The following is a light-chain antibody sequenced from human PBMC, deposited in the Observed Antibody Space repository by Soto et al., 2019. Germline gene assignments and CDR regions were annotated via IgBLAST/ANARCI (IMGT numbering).Light chain of an antibody. J-gene: IGKJ5*01. CDR3: QQRSNWPPIT. CDR1: PSISSY. V-gene: IGKV3-11*01. CDR2: DAS. Sequence: VVVTHSPATLSFSPGDIATLSFRASPSISSYLAWYQQKPGQAPRLLIYDASNRATGIPARFSGSGSGTDFTLTISSLEPEDFAVYYCQQRSNWPPITFGQGTRLEIK.